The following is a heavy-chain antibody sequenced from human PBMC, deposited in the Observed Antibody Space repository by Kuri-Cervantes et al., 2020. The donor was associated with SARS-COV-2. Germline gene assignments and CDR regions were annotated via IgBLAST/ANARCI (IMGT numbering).Heavy chain of an antibody. V-gene: IGHV4-39*07. CDR3: ARVVATIGYYYYGMDV. CDR1: GGSISSYY. J-gene: IGHJ6*02. D-gene: IGHD5-24*01. CDR2: IYYSGST. Sequence: SETLSLTCTVSGGSISSYYWGWIRQPPGKGLEWIGSIYYSGSTYYNPSLKSRVTISVDTSKNQFSLKLSSVTAADTAVYYCARVVATIGYYYYGMDVWGQGTTVTVSS.